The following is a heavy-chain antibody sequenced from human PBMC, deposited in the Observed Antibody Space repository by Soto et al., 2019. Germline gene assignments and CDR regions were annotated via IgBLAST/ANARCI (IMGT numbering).Heavy chain of an antibody. CDR2: IWYDGSNK. Sequence: GGSLRLSCAASGFTFSSYGMHWVRQAPGKGLEWVAVIWYDGSNKYYADSVKGRFTISRDNSKNTLYLQMNSLRAEDTAVYYCARDYRGMVAATPYFRMDVWGQGTTVTVSS. CDR3: ARDYRGMVAATPYFRMDV. D-gene: IGHD2-15*01. J-gene: IGHJ6*02. CDR1: GFTFSSYG. V-gene: IGHV3-33*01.